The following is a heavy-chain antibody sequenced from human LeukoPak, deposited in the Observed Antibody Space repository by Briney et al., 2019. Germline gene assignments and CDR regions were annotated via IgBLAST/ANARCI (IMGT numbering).Heavy chain of an antibody. J-gene: IGHJ5*02. Sequence: PSETLSLTCAVYGGSFSGYYWSWIRQPPGKGLEWIGEINHSGSTNYNPSLKSRVTISVDTSKNQFSLKLSSVTAADTAVYYCARDKRLRDFDPWGQGNLVTVSS. CDR2: INHSGST. CDR3: ARDKRLRDFDP. CDR1: GGSFSGYY. V-gene: IGHV4-34*01. D-gene: IGHD4-17*01.